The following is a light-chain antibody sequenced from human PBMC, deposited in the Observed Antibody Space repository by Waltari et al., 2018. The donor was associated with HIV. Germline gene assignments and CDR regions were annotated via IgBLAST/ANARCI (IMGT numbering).Light chain of an antibody. J-gene: IGLJ2*01. CDR3: NSRDSSGNHLMV. CDR2: GNT. CDR1: SLRSYY. V-gene: IGLV3-19*01. Sequence: SSELTQDPAVSVALGQTVRITCQGDSLRSYYASWYQQKPGQAPVLVIYGNTNRPSGIPDRFSGSSSGNTASLTITGAQAEDEADYYCNSRDSSGNHLMVFGGGTKLTVL.